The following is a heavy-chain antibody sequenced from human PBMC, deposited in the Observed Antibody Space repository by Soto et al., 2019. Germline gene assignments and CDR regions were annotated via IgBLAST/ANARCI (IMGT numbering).Heavy chain of an antibody. Sequence: SETLSLTCAVYGGSFSDYYWRWIRQPPGKGLEWIGEIKHSGSTNYNPSLKSRVSISVDTSKNQFSLKLSSVTAADTAMYYCAILTMKKYFPHWGQGTLVTVSS. J-gene: IGHJ1*01. CDR3: AILTMKKYFPH. CDR2: IKHSGST. V-gene: IGHV4-34*01. CDR1: GGSFSDYY. D-gene: IGHD3-3*01.